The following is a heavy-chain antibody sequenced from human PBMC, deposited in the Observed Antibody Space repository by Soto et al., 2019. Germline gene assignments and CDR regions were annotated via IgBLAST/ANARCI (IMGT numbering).Heavy chain of an antibody. CDR1: GDTFTSYA. V-gene: IGHV1-3*01. CDR3: ARDLGYFGVVAYYYYGMDV. Sequence: ASVKVSCKASGDTFTSYAMNWVRQAPGQRLEWMGWINAGNGNTKYSQKFQGRVTMTTDTSTSTAYMELRSLRSDDTAVYYCARDLGYFGVVAYYYYGMDVWGQGTTVTVSS. CDR2: INAGNGNT. J-gene: IGHJ6*02. D-gene: IGHD3-3*01.